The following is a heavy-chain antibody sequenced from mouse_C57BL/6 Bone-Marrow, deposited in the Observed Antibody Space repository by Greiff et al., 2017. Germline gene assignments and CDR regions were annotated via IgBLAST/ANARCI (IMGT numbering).Heavy chain of an antibody. Sequence: QVHVKQSGAELAKPGASVKLSCKASGYTFTSYWMHWVKQRPGQGLEWIGEIDPSDSYTNYNQKFKGKSTLTVDKSSSTAYMQPSSLTSEDSAVYYCARERVYYDYDTLYAMDYWGQGTSVTVSS. J-gene: IGHJ4*01. CDR3: ARERVYYDYDTLYAMDY. CDR1: GYTFTSYW. CDR2: IDPSDSYT. V-gene: IGHV1-69*01. D-gene: IGHD2-4*01.